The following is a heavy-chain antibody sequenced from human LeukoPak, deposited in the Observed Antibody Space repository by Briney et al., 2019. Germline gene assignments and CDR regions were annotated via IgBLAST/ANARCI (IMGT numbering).Heavy chain of an antibody. CDR2: ISWNSGSI. CDR1: GFTFYDYA. Sequence: PGGSLRLSCAASGFTFYDYAMHWVRQAPGKGLEWVSGISWNSGSIDYADSVKGGFTISRDNAKNSLYLQMNSLRAEDTALYYCAKGRIAAAAYDAFDIWGQGTMVTVSS. CDR3: AKGRIAAAAYDAFDI. J-gene: IGHJ3*02. D-gene: IGHD6-13*01. V-gene: IGHV3-9*01.